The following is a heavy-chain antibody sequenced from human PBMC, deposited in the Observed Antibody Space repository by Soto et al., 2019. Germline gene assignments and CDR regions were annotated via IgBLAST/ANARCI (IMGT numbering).Heavy chain of an antibody. V-gene: IGHV6-1*01. J-gene: IGHJ4*02. Sequence: SSTPTLICAMSGNSVSWNTAAWNWIRQSPSRGLEWLGTTYYRSKWDNVYAASVKSRITVNPNTSKNQFSLQLNSVTPEDTSVYYCARAYDGGYYFDYWGQGILVTVSS. CDR3: ARAYDGGYYFDY. CDR1: GNSVSWNTAA. CDR2: TYYRSKWDN. D-gene: IGHD5-12*01.